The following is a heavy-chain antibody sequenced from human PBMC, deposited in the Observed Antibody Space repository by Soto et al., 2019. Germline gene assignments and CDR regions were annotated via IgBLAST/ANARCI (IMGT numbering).Heavy chain of an antibody. Sequence: GGSLRLSCAASGFTFSSYWMSWVRQAPGKGLEWVAKIKQDGSEKYYVDSVKGRFTISRDNAKNSLYLQMNSLRAEDTAVYYGARDFRQQLVDYWGQGTLVTVSS. J-gene: IGHJ4*02. CDR1: GFTFSSYW. CDR3: ARDFRQQLVDY. V-gene: IGHV3-7*01. D-gene: IGHD6-13*01. CDR2: IKQDGSEK.